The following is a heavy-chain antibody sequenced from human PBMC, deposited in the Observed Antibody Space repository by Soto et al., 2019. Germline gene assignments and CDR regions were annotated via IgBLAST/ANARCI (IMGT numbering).Heavy chain of an antibody. CDR1: GFTFSSYA. CDR3: AKDCSGGSCYDY. D-gene: IGHD2-15*01. J-gene: IGHJ4*02. CDR2: ISGSGGST. Sequence: EVQLLESGGGLVQPGGSLRLSCASSGFTFSSYAMSWVRQAPGKGLEWVSAISGSGGSTYYADSVKGRFTISRDKSKNTLYLQMNSVRAEDTAVYYCAKDCSGGSCYDYWGQGTLVTVSS. V-gene: IGHV3-23*01.